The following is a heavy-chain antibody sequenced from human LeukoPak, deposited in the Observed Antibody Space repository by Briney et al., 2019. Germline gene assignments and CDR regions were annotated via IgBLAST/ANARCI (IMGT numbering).Heavy chain of an antibody. CDR2: MNPNSGNT. CDR3: AGAYLYSSSFGDGMDV. J-gene: IGHJ6*02. V-gene: IGHV1-8*01. D-gene: IGHD6-6*01. CDR1: GYTFTSYD. Sequence: ASVKVSCKASGYTFTSYDINWVRQATGQGLEWMGWMNPNSGNTGYAQKFQGRVIMTRNTSISTAYMELSSLRSEDTAVYYCAGAYLYSSSFGDGMDVWGQGTTVTVSS.